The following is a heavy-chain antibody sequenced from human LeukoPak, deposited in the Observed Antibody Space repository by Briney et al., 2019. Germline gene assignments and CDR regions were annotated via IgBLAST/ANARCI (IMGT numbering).Heavy chain of an antibody. V-gene: IGHV3-30*18. J-gene: IGHJ4*02. CDR2: ISYDGSNK. D-gene: IGHD6-19*01. CDR3: AKDEAGSSSGWFPDY. Sequence: GGSLRLSCAASGFTFSSYGMHWVRQAPGKGLEWVAVISYDGSNKYYADSVKGRFTISRDNSKNTLYLQMNSLRAEDTAVYYCAKDEAGSSSGWFPDYWGQGTLVTVSS. CDR1: GFTFSSYG.